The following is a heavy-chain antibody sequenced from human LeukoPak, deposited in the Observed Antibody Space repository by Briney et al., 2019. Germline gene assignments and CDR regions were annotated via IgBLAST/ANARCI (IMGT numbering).Heavy chain of an antibody. CDR3: ARDCSSTSCQSSYDY. CDR1: GFTFSSYE. CDR2: ISSSGSTI. Sequence: GGSLRLSCAASGFTFSSYEMNWVRQAPGNGLEWVSYISSSGSTIYYADSVKGRFTISRDNAKNSLYLQMNSLRAEDTAVYYCARDCSSTSCQSSYDYWGQGTLVTVSS. V-gene: IGHV3-48*03. D-gene: IGHD2-2*01. J-gene: IGHJ4*02.